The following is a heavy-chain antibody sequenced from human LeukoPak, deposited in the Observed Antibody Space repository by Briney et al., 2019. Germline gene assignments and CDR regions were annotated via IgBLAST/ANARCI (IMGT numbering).Heavy chain of an antibody. V-gene: IGHV3-11*01. Sequence: GGSLRLSCAASVFTFSDYYMSWIRQAPGKGLEWFSYIRSSGSTIYYADSVKGRFTISRDNAKNSLYLQMNSLRAEDTAVYYCARTPSTFGELLPSGPFDYWGQGTLVTVSS. J-gene: IGHJ4*02. CDR3: ARTPSTFGELLPSGPFDY. CDR2: IRSSGSTI. D-gene: IGHD3-10*01. CDR1: VFTFSDYY.